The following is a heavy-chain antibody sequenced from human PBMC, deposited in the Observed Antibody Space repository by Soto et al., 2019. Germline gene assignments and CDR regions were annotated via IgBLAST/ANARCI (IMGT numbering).Heavy chain of an antibody. CDR2: ISGSGGST. CDR3: AXRXSGWYFDY. V-gene: IGHV3-23*01. J-gene: IGHJ4*02. Sequence: EVQLLESGGGLVQPGGSLRLSCAASGFTFSSYAMSWVRQAPGKGLEWVSAISGSGGSTYYADSVKGRFTISRDNSKNXXXXXXXXXXXXXXXXXXCAXRXSGWYFDYWGQGTLVTVSS. D-gene: IGHD6-19*01. CDR1: GFTFSSYA.